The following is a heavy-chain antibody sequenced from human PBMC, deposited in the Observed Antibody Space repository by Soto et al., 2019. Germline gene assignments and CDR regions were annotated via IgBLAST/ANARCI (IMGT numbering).Heavy chain of an antibody. V-gene: IGHV5-51*01. CDR1: GDTFSSYW. J-gene: IGHJ4*02. D-gene: IGHD2-21*02. CDR3: ARIRKNCGGDCYALEY. Sequence: GASLKISCQGSGDTFSSYWIGWVRQMPGKGLEWMGIMFLGGSDTRYSPSFKGRVNISADKSIRTAYLQWNSLEASDTAMYYCARIRKNCGGDCYALEYWGQGTLVTVSS. CDR2: MFLGGSDT.